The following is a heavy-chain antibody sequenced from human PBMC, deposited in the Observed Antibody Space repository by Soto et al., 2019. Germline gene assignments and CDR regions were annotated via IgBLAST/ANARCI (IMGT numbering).Heavy chain of an antibody. D-gene: IGHD3-10*01. CDR2: IKPDNGNT. CDR1: GYPFSKYG. Sequence: QLQLVQSGGEVKKPGASVRVSCEAYGYPFSKYGISWIRQAPGQGLEWMGWIKPDNGNTDYAQKFQGRVTMTTDTPSNTAYMELGSRRSDDTAVYFCATSSDSGSAPWGQGPLVSVSS. J-gene: IGHJ5*02. V-gene: IGHV1-18*04. CDR3: ATSSDSGSAP.